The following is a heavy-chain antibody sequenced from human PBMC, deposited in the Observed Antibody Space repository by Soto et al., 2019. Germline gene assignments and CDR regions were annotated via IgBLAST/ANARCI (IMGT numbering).Heavy chain of an antibody. CDR3: ARGRVSSGWYRDY. CDR2: INHSGST. D-gene: IGHD6-19*01. V-gene: IGHV4-34*01. J-gene: IGHJ4*02. Sequence: LSLTCAVYGGSFSGYYWSWIRQPPGKGLEWIGEINHSGSTNYNPSLKSRVTISVDTSNNHFSLKLSSVTAADTAVYYCARGRVSSGWYRDYWGQGTLVTV. CDR1: GGSFSGYY.